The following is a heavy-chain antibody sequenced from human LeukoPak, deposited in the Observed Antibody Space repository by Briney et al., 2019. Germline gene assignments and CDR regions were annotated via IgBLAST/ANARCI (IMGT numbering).Heavy chain of an antibody. V-gene: IGHV3-64*01. CDR1: GFTFSSYA. Sequence: PGGSLRLSCAASGFTFSSYAMHWVRQAPGKGLEYVSAISSNGGSTYYANSVKGRFTISRDNSKNTLYLQMGSLRAEDMAVYYCARGLTDYGDYTWYYWGQGTLVTVSS. CDR3: ARGLTDYGDYTWYY. CDR2: ISSNGGST. D-gene: IGHD4-17*01. J-gene: IGHJ4*02.